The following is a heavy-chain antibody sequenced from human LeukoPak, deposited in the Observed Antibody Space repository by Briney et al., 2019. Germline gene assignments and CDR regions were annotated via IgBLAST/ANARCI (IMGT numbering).Heavy chain of an antibody. Sequence: SETLSLTCTVSGGSINNYYWSSMRQPPGKGLEWIGYIHYTGSTKYNPSLQSRVTISVDTSKNQISLKLISVTAADTAVYFCARYRSSALDYWGQGALVTVPS. CDR2: IHYTGST. J-gene: IGHJ4*02. CDR3: ARYRSSALDY. V-gene: IGHV4-59*01. CDR1: GGSINNYY. D-gene: IGHD6-19*01.